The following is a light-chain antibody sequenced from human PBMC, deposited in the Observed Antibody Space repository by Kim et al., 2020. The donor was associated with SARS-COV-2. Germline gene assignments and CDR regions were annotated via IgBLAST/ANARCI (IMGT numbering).Light chain of an antibody. V-gene: IGKV1-39*01. CDR1: QSISSY. CDR3: QQSYSTQYT. CDR2: AAS. Sequence: SATVGDRVTVTCRARQSISSYLNWYQQKPGKAPKLLIYAASSLQSGVPSRFSGSGSGTDFTLTISSLQPEDFATYYCQQSYSTQYTFGQGTKLEI. J-gene: IGKJ2*01.